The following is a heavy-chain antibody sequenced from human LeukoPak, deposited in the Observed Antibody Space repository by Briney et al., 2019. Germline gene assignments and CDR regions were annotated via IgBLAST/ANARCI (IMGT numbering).Heavy chain of an antibody. J-gene: IGHJ6*03. D-gene: IGHD2-2*01. CDR1: GYTFTSYD. V-gene: IGHV1-8*02. Sequence: GASVKVSCKASGYTFTSYDINWVRQATGQGLEWMGWMNPNSGNTGYAQKFQGRVTMTRNTSISTAYMELSSLRSEDTAVYYCATLGGDIVVVPAAMNVWGKYYYYYYMDVWGKGTTVTISS. CDR2: MNPNSGNT. CDR3: ATLGGDIVVVPAAMNVWGKYYYYYYMDV.